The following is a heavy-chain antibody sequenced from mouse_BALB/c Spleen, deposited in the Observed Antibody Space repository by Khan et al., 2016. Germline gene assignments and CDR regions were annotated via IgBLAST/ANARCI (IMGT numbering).Heavy chain of an antibody. V-gene: IGHV5-2*01. CDR1: EYEFPSHD. Sequence: EVELVESGGGLVQPGESLKLSCESNEYEFPSHDMSWVRKTPEQRLELVAAINSDGGSTYYPDTMESRFIISRDNTKKTLYLQMSSLRAQDPALFYCARHYYGHFWFAYWGQGTLVTVS. D-gene: IGHD2-1*01. CDR3: ARHYYGHFWFAY. CDR2: INSDGGST. J-gene: IGHJ3*01.